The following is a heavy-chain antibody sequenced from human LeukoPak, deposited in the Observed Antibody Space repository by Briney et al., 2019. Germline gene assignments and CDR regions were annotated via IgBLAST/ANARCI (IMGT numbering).Heavy chain of an antibody. CDR2: IWYDGSQR. Sequence: GGSLRLSCVASGFIFSTYGLHWVRQSPGRGLEWVAVIWYDGSQRYYADSVKGRFTISRDDSQNTIYLQMDSLRAEDTAVYYCATSSPRNYFDHWGQGTLVTVSS. J-gene: IGHJ4*02. V-gene: IGHV3-33*01. CDR3: ATSSPRNYFDH. D-gene: IGHD1-14*01. CDR1: GFIFSTYG.